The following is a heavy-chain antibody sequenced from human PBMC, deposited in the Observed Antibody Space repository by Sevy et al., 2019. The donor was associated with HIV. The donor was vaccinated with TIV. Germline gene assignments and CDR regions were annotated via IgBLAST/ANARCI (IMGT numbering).Heavy chain of an antibody. V-gene: IGHV3-23*01. J-gene: IGHJ4*02. CDR2: ISASGGCI. D-gene: IGHD5-12*01. Sequence: GGSLRLSCAASGFIFNSYPISWVRQAPGKGLEWVSSISASGGCIYYADSVKGRFTISRDNSKKTVDLQMNSLRAGDTAVYYCAREDSGYEYWGQGTLVTVSS. CDR3: AREDSGYEY. CDR1: GFIFNSYP.